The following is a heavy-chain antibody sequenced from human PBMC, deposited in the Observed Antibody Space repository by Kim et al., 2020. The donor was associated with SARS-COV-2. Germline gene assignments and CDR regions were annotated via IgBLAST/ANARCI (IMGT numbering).Heavy chain of an antibody. J-gene: IGHJ6*02. CDR2: IYYSGST. CDR3: ARAPSSWDYYYYYGMDV. Sequence: SETLSLTCTVSGGSISSYYWSWIRQPPGKGLEWIGYIYYSGSTNYNPSIKSRVTISVDTSKNQFSLKLSSVNAADTAVYYCARAPSSWDYYYYYGMDVWGQGTTVTVSS. V-gene: IGHV4-59*01. CDR1: GGSISSYY. D-gene: IGHD6-13*01.